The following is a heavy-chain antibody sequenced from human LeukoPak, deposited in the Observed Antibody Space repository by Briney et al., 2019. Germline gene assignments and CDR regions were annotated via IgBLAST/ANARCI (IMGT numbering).Heavy chain of an antibody. D-gene: IGHD2-2*01. CDR2: INWNGGST. CDR1: GFTFDDYG. J-gene: IGHJ6*03. CDR3: ARDQVVPAAKSYHYYYMDV. Sequence: PGGSLRLSCAASGFTFDDYGMSWVRQAPGKGLEWVSGINWNGGSTGYADSVKGRFTISRDNAKNSLYLQMNSLRAEDTALYYCARDQVVPAAKSYHYYYMDVWGKGTTVTVSS. V-gene: IGHV3-20*04.